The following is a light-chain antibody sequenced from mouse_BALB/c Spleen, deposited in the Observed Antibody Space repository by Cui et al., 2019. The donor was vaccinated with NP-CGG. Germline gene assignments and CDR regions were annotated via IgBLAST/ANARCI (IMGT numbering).Light chain of an antibody. CDR2: GTN. J-gene: IGLJ1*01. V-gene: IGLV1*01. CDR1: IGAVTTSNY. CDR3: ALWYSNHWV. Sequence: QAVVTQESARTTSPGETVTLTCRSSIGAVTTSNYANWVQGKPDHLFIGLIGGTNNRVPGVPARFSGSLIGDKAALTITGAQTEDEAIYFCALWYSNHWVFGGGTKLTVL.